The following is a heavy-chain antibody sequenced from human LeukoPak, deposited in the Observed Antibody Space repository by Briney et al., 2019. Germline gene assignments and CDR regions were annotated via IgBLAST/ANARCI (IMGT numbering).Heavy chain of an antibody. Sequence: ASVKVSCKASGYTFTSYYMHWVRQAPGQGLEWMGIINPSGGSTSYAQKLQGRVTMTTDTSTSTAYMELRSLRSDDTAVYYCARDPRAYYDFWSGYREFDYWGQGTLVTVSS. J-gene: IGHJ4*02. CDR2: INPSGGST. V-gene: IGHV1-46*01. CDR3: ARDPRAYYDFWSGYREFDY. CDR1: GYTFTSYY. D-gene: IGHD3-3*01.